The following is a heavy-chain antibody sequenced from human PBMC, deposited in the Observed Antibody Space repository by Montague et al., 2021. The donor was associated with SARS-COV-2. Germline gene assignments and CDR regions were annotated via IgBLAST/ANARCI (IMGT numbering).Heavy chain of an antibody. CDR3: ARGGGGFALDY. CDR1: GDSISSYY. CDR2: LHHSGST. J-gene: IGHJ4*02. D-gene: IGHD4-23*01. Sequence: SETLSLTCTVSGDSISSYYWTWIRQPPGKGLEFVGYLHHSGSTSYNFAHRSRVTISLATSKNQFSLQLRSMTAADTAVYYCARGGGGFALDYWGQGTLVTVSS. V-gene: IGHV4-59*01.